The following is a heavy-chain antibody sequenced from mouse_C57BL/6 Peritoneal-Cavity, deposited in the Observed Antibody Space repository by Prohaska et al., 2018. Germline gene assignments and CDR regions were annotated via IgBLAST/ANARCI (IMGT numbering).Heavy chain of an antibody. CDR2: INSDGSAI. CDR1: GFTFSGFW. D-gene: IGHD3-1*01. J-gene: IGHJ1*03. Sequence: LSCEGSGFTFSGFWMSRVRQTPGKTLEWIGDINSDGSAINYAPSIKDRFTIFRDNDKSTLYLQMSNVRSEDTATYFCMRYGLRYWYFDVWGTGTTVTVSS. CDR3: MRYGLRYWYFDV. V-gene: IGHV11-2*01.